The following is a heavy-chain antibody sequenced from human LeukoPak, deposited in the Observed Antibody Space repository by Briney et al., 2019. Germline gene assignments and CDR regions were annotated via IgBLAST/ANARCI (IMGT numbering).Heavy chain of an antibody. CDR2: IIPILGIA. CDR1: GGTFKSYA. CDR3: AREEFNYYDSSGYLEDY. J-gene: IGHJ4*02. D-gene: IGHD3-22*01. Sequence: SVKVSCKASGGTFKSYAISWVRQAPVQGLEWMGRIIPILGIANYAQKFQGRVTITAGKSTSTAYMELSSLRSEDTAVYYCAREEFNYYDSSGYLEDYWGQGTLVTVSS. V-gene: IGHV1-69*04.